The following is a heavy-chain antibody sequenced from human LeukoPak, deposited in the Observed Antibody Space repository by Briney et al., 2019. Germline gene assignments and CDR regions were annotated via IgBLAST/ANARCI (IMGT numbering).Heavy chain of an antibody. J-gene: IGHJ6*03. CDR1: GGSISRYY. V-gene: IGHV4-59*01. CDR2: IWYSVST. D-gene: IGHD6-6*01. Sequence: SETLSLTWTVPGGSISRYYWSWSRQPPGKGLEWVGYIWYSVSTYINPSLKSPVTLSVDTSKNQFSLNQCTVTAPDTRVYYCASDPESSSGYYYYYMDVWGKGTTVTVSS. CDR3: ASDPESSSGYYYYYMDV.